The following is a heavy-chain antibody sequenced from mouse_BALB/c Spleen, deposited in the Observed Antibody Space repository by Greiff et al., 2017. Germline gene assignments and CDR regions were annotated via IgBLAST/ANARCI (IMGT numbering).Heavy chain of an antibody. CDR1: GFTFSSYA. V-gene: IGHV5-9-3*01. D-gene: IGHD1-1*01. CDR3: ARHVDYYGSSSGFAY. CDR2: ISSGGSYT. J-gene: IGHJ3*01. Sequence: EVQGVESGGGLVKPGGSLKLSCAASGFTFSSYAMSWVRQTPEKRLEWVATISSGGSYTYYPDSVKGRFTISRDNAKNTLYLQMRSLRSEDTAMYYCARHVDYYGSSSGFAYWGQGTLVTVSA.